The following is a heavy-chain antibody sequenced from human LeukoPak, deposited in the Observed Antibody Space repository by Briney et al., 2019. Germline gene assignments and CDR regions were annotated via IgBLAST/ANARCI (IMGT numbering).Heavy chain of an antibody. J-gene: IGHJ3*02. Sequence: SESLSLTCTVSGGSISSSSYYWGWLRQPPGTGLEWLGSIYYSGSTYYNPSLKSRVTISVDTSKNQFSLKLSSVTAADTAVYYCVRMIVVVARRKTLDSWGQATMVTVS. CDR2: IYYSGST. V-gene: IGHV4-39*07. D-gene: IGHD3-22*01. CDR1: GGSISSSSYY. CDR3: VRMIVVVARRKTLDS.